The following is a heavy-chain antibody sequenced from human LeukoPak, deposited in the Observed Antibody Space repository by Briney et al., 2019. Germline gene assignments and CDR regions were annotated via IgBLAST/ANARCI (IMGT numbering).Heavy chain of an antibody. D-gene: IGHD3-22*01. CDR1: GGSFSGYY. CDR2: INHSGST. CDR3: ARAYDYYDSSGYFFDY. V-gene: IGHV4-34*01. J-gene: IGHJ4*02. Sequence: SETLSLTCAVYGGSFSGYYWSWTRQPPGKGLEWIGEINHSGSTNYNLSLKSRVTISVDTSKNQFSLKLSSVTAADTAAYYCARAYDYYDSSGYFFDYWGQGTLVTVSS.